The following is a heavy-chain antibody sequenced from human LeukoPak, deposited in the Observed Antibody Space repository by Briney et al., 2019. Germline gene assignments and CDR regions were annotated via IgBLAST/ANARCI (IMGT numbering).Heavy chain of an antibody. V-gene: IGHV3-23*01. CDR3: AKSAYYDESGHASSFAY. D-gene: IGHD3-16*01. J-gene: IGHJ4*02. Sequence: PGGSLRLSCAASGFTVSSNYMSWVRQTPGKGLEWVSGVSGSGDTTYYADSVKGPFTISRDNSKNTLYLQMDSLRAEDVDISYCAKSAYYDESGHASSFAYWGQGTLVTVSS. CDR1: GFTVSSNY. CDR2: VSGSGDTT.